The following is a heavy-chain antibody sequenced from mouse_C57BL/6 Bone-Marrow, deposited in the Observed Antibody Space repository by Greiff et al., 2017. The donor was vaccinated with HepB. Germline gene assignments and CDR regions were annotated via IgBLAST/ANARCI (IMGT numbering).Heavy chain of an antibody. CDR3: ARYYYGSSYEYFDV. V-gene: IGHV1-59*01. CDR2: IDPSDSYT. Sequence: VQLQQPGAELVRPGTSVKLSCKASGYTFTSYWMHWVKQRPGQGLEWIGVIDPSDSYTNYNQKFKGKATLTVDTSSSTAYMQLSSLTSEDSAVYYCARYYYGSSYEYFDVWGTGTTVTVSS. CDR1: GYTFTSYW. D-gene: IGHD1-1*01. J-gene: IGHJ1*03.